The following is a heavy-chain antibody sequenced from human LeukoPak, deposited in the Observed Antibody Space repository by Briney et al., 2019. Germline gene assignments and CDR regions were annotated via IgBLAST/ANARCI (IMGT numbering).Heavy chain of an antibody. CDR3: TKGDSYYFDY. J-gene: IGHJ4*02. CDR2: ISWDGYST. Sequence: GGSLRLSCAASGFTFRDYAIHWVRQGPGKGLEWVSLISWDGYSTYYTDSVKGRFTVSRDNNKNSPHLQMNNLGPEDTALYYCTKGDSYYFDYWGQGTLVTVSS. V-gene: IGHV3-43D*03. D-gene: IGHD2-21*02. CDR1: GFTFRDYA.